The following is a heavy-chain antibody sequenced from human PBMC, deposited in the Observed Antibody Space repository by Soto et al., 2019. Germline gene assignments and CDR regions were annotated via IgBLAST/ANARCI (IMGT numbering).Heavy chain of an antibody. V-gene: IGHV1-69*13. CDR1: GGTFSTHA. CDR2: IIPISGTT. J-gene: IGHJ6*02. Sequence: SVKVSCKASGGTFSTHAIIWVRQAPGHGLEWMGGIIPISGTTYYTQKFQGRVTITADEPTSTAFMELSSLKSEDTAVFYCARGYCSGGNCYSGMDVWGQGTMVAVSS. CDR3: ARGYCSGGNCYSGMDV. D-gene: IGHD2-15*01.